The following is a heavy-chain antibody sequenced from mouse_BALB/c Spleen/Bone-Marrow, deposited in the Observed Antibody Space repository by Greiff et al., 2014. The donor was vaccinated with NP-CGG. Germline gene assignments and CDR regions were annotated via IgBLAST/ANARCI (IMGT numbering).Heavy chain of an antibody. Sequence: QVQLKESGAELVRPGASVKLSCKASGYSFTNYWMNWVKQRPGQGVEWIGMIHPSDSETRLNQKFKDKATLTVDKSSSTAYMQLSSPTSEDSAVYYCARFGNYEGFAYWGQGTLVTVSA. J-gene: IGHJ3*01. CDR3: ARFGNYEGFAY. CDR1: GYSFTNYW. D-gene: IGHD2-1*01. V-gene: IGHV1-74*01. CDR2: IHPSDSET.